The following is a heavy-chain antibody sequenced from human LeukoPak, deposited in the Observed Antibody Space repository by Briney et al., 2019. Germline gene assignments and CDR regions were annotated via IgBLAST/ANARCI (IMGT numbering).Heavy chain of an antibody. V-gene: IGHV4-59*01. D-gene: IGHD7-27*01. CDR3: ARSLANWGSFNAFDI. CDR2: VYSSGNT. Sequence: SETLSLTCSVSGGSINNYFWSWIRQPPGKGLEWIGYVYSSGNTHYSPSLKGRLNILVDTSNNQFSLQLNSVTAADTAVYYCARSLANWGSFNAFDIWGQGTMVHGSS. CDR1: GGSINNYF. J-gene: IGHJ3*02.